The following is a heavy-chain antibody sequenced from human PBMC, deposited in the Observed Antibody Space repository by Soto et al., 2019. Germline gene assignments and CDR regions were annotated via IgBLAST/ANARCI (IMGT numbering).Heavy chain of an antibody. J-gene: IGHJ4*02. CDR2: IYYSGST. D-gene: IGHD1-26*01. Sequence: SETLSLTCTVSGGYISSYYWSWIRQPPGKGVEWIGYIYYSGSTNYNPSLKSRVTISVDTSNNQFSLTLTSVTAADMAVYYCARHSVTYYDFDYWGQGTLVTVSS. CDR1: GGYISSYY. V-gene: IGHV4-59*08. CDR3: ARHSVTYYDFDY.